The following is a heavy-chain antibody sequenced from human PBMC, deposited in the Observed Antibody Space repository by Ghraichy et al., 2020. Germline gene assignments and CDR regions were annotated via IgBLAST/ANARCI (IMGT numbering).Heavy chain of an antibody. CDR2: IKQDGSKK. Sequence: GESLNISCAASGFTFSSAWMSWVRQAPGKGLEWVANIKQDGSKKYYVDSVKGRFTISRDHAKNSLSLQMNSMRAEDTAVYYCARDRGSSFWSDYYKGLFDYSGHGALVPVSS. CDR1: GFTFSSAW. CDR3: ARDRGSSFWSDYYKGLFDY. J-gene: IGHJ4*01. D-gene: IGHD3-3*01. V-gene: IGHV3-7*03.